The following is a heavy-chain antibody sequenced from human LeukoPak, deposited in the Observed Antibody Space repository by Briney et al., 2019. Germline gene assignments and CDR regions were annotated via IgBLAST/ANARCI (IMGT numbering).Heavy chain of an antibody. CDR2: IKQDGSEK. J-gene: IGHJ4*02. Sequence: GGSLRLSCAASGITLSVYWMSWVRQAPGKGLEWVANIKQDGSEKYYRDSVQGRFTISRDNAKNSLYLQMNSRRAEDTAVYYCARSGSGYFDYWGQGSLVTVSS. CDR1: GITLSVYW. CDR3: ARSGSGYFDY. V-gene: IGHV3-7*01.